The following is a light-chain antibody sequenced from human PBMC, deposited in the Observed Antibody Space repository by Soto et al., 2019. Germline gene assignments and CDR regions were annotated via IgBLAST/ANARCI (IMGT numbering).Light chain of an antibody. CDR3: QQRSNWPPIT. CDR2: AAS. V-gene: IGKV1-8*01. Sequence: AIRMTQSPSSLSASTGDRVTITCRASQGISSYLAWYQQKPGKAPKLLIYAASTLQSGVPSRFSGSGSGTDFTLTISCLEPEDAAVYYCQQRSNWPPITFGQGTRLEIK. CDR1: QGISSY. J-gene: IGKJ5*01.